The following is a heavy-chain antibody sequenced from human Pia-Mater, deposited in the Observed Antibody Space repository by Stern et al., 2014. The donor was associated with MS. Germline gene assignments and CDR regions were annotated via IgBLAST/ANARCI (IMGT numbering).Heavy chain of an antibody. J-gene: IGHJ4*02. CDR2: IYPGDSET. Sequence: EVHLVESGSELIRPGESLKISCKGSGFKFSIYWIAWVRQMPGKGLEWMGIIYPGDSETRYSPSFQGQVTMSADQSPSTAYLQWSTLNASDTAMYFCARQTTAWASDVWGQGTLVTVSS. CDR1: GFKFSIYW. D-gene: IGHD1-14*01. CDR3: ARQTTAWASDV. V-gene: IGHV5-51*01.